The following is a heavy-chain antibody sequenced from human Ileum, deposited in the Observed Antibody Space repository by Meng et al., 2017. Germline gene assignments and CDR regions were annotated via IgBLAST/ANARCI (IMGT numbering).Heavy chain of an antibody. D-gene: IGHD6-19*01. CDR3: ARHIGVPGTRGFDY. CDR2: MYHSGTT. J-gene: IGHJ4*02. CDR1: GASISSGNW. Sequence: QVQLKEPGTGLVQPSETLSLTCSVSGASISSGNWWSWVRQSPGKGLEWIGEMYHSGTTNYNPSLKSRVTISLDTSKNQLSLKLTSVTAADTAVYYCARHIGVPGTRGFDYWGQGTLVTVSS. V-gene: IGHV4-4*02.